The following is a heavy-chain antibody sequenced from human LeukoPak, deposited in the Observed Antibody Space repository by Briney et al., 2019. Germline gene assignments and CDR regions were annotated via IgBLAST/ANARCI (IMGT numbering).Heavy chain of an antibody. Sequence: GGSLRLSCAASGFTFSSYSMNWVRQAPGKGLEWVSAISGSGGSTYYAASVKGRFTISRDNSKNTLYLQMNSLRAEDTAVYYCAKEYTVTTLIPFDYWGQGALVTVSS. CDR1: GFTFSSYS. CDR2: ISGSGGST. J-gene: IGHJ4*02. V-gene: IGHV3-23*01. CDR3: AKEYTVTTLIPFDY. D-gene: IGHD4-17*01.